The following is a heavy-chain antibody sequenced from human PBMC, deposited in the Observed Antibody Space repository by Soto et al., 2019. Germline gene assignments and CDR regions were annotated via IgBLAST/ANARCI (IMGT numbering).Heavy chain of an antibody. CDR3: AREIMMTFGGVIVPGYGMDV. CDR1: GFTFSSYS. D-gene: IGHD3-16*02. J-gene: IGHJ6*02. CDR2: ISSSSSTI. V-gene: IGHV3-48*02. Sequence: EVQLVESGGGLVQPGGSLRLSCAASGFTFSSYSMNWVRQAPGKGLEWVSYISSSSSTIYYADSVKGRFTISRDNAKNPLCLKMNSLRDKETAVYYLAREIMMTFGGVIVPGYGMDVWGQGATVTVSS.